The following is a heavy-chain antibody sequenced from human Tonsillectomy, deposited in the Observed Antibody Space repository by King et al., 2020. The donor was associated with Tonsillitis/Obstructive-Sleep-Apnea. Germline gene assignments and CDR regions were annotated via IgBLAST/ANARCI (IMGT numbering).Heavy chain of an antibody. Sequence: ITLKESGPTLVKPTQTLTLTCTFSGFSLSTSGVGVGWIRQPPGKALEWLALIYWDDDQRYSPSLKSRLTITKDTSKNQVVLTMTNMDPVDTATYYCALWGYCISTTCVGLGPGDAFDIWGQGTMVTVSS. CDR3: ALWGYCISTTCVGLGPGDAFDI. CDR2: IYWDDDQ. CDR1: GFSLSTSGVG. D-gene: IGHD2-2*01. V-gene: IGHV2-5*02. J-gene: IGHJ3*02.